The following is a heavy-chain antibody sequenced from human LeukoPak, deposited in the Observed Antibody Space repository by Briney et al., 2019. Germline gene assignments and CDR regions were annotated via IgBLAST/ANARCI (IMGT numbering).Heavy chain of an antibody. J-gene: IGHJ4*02. CDR3: ARDGTVTTDY. CDR2: ISSSSSYI. V-gene: IGHV3-21*01. Sequence: PGGSLRLSCAVSGFTFSSYSMNWVRQAPGKGLEWVSSISSSSSYIYYADSLKGRFTISRDNAKNSLYLQMNSLRAEDTAVYYCARDGTVTTDYWGQGTLVTVSS. CDR1: GFTFSSYS. D-gene: IGHD4-17*01.